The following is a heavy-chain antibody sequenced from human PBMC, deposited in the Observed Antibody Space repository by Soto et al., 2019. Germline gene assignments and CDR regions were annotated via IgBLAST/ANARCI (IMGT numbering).Heavy chain of an antibody. Sequence: QVQLVQSAGEVKKPGASVKVSCKASGYSFTSYGISWVRRAPGQGLEWMGWISPYNGHTQFVERFQGRVTMTTDTSTKTAYMELRNLRSDDTAHYYCARDVEWELVALGYNVYALDVWGQGTTVTVS. D-gene: IGHD1-26*01. J-gene: IGHJ6*02. CDR3: ARDVEWELVALGYNVYALDV. V-gene: IGHV1-18*01. CDR2: ISPYNGHT. CDR1: GYSFTSYG.